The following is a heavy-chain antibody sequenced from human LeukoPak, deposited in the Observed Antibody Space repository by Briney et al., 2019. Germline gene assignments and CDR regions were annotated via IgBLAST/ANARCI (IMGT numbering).Heavy chain of an antibody. J-gene: IGHJ4*02. CDR3: AKDRPYGSGSYYWDY. Sequence: QTGGSLRLSCAASGFTFSSYAMSWVRQAPGKGLEWVSAISGSGGSAYYADSVKGRLTISRDNFKNTLYLQMNSLRAEDTAVYYCAKDRPYGSGSYYWDYWGQGTLVTVSS. V-gene: IGHV3-23*01. CDR1: GFTFSSYA. CDR2: ISGSGGSA. D-gene: IGHD3-10*01.